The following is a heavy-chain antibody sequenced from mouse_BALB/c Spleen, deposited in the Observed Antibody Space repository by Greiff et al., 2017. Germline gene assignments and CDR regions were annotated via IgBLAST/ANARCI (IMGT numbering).Heavy chain of an antibody. V-gene: IGHV1-4*01. CDR2: INPSSGYT. CDR3: ASHDGYYVDWFAY. CDR1: GYTFTSYT. J-gene: IGHJ3*01. Sequence: QVQLKESGAELARPGASVKMSCKASGYTFTSYTMHWVKQRPGQGLEWIGYINPSSGYTNYNQKFKDKATLTADKSSSTAYMQLSSLTSEDSAVYYCASHDGYYVDWFAYWGQGTLVTVSA. D-gene: IGHD2-3*01.